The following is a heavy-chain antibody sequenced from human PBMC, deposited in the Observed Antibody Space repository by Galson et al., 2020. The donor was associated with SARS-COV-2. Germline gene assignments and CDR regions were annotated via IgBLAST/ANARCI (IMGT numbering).Heavy chain of an antibody. CDR1: GFIFSNSW. D-gene: IGHD3-3*01. Sequence: GASLKISCKGSGFIFSNSWIGWVRQLPGKGLEWMGIIYPDDSDTTYSPSFEGQVTISVDKSINTAYLQWSSLKASDTAKYYCARHRGRYYDDILGVVGEVEYWGQGTLVTVSS. J-gene: IGHJ4*02. CDR3: ARHRGRYYDDILGVVGEVEY. V-gene: IGHV5-51*01. CDR2: IYPDDSDT.